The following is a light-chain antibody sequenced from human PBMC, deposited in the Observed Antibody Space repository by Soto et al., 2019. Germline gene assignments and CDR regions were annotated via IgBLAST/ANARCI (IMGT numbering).Light chain of an antibody. J-gene: IGLJ2*01. Sequence: QSALTQPASVSGSPGQSITISCTGTSSDVGSYNLVSWYQQHPGKAPKLMIYEGSKRPLGVSNRFSGSKSGNTASLTISGLQAADEADYYCCSYSGSSTFHVVFGGGTKLTVL. CDR2: EGS. V-gene: IGLV2-23*03. CDR3: CSYSGSSTFHVV. CDR1: SSDVGSYNL.